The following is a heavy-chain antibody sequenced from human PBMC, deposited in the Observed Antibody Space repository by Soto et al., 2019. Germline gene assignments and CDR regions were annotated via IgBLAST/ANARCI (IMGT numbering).Heavy chain of an antibody. CDR2: IYYSGST. V-gene: IGHV4-61*01. D-gene: IGHD5-12*01. CDR3: ARSDIVATIDY. CDR1: GGSVSSGSYY. Sequence: QVQLQESGPGLVKPSETLSLTCTVSGGSVSSGSYYWSWIRQPPGKGLEWIGYIYYSGSTNYNPALQSRVTISVDTSKNQFSLKLSSVTAADTAVYYCARSDIVATIDYWRQGPLVTVSS. J-gene: IGHJ4*02.